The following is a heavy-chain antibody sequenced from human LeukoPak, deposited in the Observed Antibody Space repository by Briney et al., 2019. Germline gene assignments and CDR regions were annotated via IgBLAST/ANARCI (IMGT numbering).Heavy chain of an antibody. J-gene: IGHJ4*02. CDR3: ARSVDY. CDR1: GFTFSNYW. Sequence: GGSLRLSCEASGFTFSNYWMSWVSQAPGKGLEWEANISPDGSAAFYVDSVKGRVTISRDSAKNSLCLQMFSLRAEDTAVYYCARSVDYWGQGTLVTVSS. V-gene: IGHV3-7*01. CDR2: ISPDGSAA.